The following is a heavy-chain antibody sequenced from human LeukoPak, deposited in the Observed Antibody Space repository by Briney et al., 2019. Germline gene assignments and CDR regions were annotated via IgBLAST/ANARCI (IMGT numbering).Heavy chain of an antibody. V-gene: IGHV3-15*04. Sequence: GGSLRLSCTASGFTFGDYAMSWFRQAPGKGLEWVGRIESKTDGGTTDYAAPVKGRFTISRDDSTNTLYLQMNGLKSEDTAVYYCTTYGSGRKFDYWGQGILVTVSS. CDR2: IESKTDGGTT. CDR1: GFTFGDYA. CDR3: TTYGSGRKFDY. J-gene: IGHJ4*02. D-gene: IGHD3-10*01.